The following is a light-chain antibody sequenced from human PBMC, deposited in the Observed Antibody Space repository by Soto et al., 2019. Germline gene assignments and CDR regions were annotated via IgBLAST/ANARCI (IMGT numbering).Light chain of an antibody. Sequence: DIQMTQYPSTLSVSVGDRVTITCGASQTISSWLAWYQQKPGKAPKLLIYKASTLKSGVPSRLRGSGYGTELTITISSLKPEDFETYYCQQLKSYPQTFGQGTKVDIK. CDR1: QTISSW. CDR2: KAS. V-gene: IGKV1-5*03. J-gene: IGKJ1*01. CDR3: QQLKSYPQT.